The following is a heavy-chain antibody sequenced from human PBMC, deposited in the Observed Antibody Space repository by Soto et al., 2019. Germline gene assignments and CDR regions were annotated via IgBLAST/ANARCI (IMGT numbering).Heavy chain of an antibody. CDR1: GFTFSSYP. Sequence: EVQLVESGGAIVQPGGSLRLSCATSGFTFSSYPIHWVRKAPGKGPVWVSAFTAAGRGTTYADAVKALCTVTRQNAKNTVHLDMSVLGAEDTAVYNCVRGSYGWRRMDYLGQGTLVIFSS. V-gene: IGHV3-74*01. J-gene: IGHJ4*02. D-gene: IGHD6-19*01. CDR3: VRGSYGWRRMDY. CDR2: FTAAGRGT.